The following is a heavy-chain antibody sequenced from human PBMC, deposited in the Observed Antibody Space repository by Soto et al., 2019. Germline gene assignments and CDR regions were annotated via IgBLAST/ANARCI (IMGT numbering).Heavy chain of an antibody. J-gene: IGHJ4*02. CDR1: GFPFRTYA. Sequence: QVQLVESGGGVVQPGRSLRLSCAASGFPFRTYAMHWVRQAPGKGLEWVATISYDGSNKFYIDSVKGRFTISRDNSKNTLYLQMNSLTAEDTAVYYCAWDSGSWGATIDYWGQGTLVTVSS. D-gene: IGHD1-26*01. CDR3: AWDSGSWGATIDY. V-gene: IGHV3-30-3*01. CDR2: ISYDGSNK.